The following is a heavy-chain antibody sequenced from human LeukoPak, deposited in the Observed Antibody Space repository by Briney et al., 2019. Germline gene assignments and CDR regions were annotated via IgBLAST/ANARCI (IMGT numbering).Heavy chain of an antibody. Sequence: PGGSLRLSSAASGFTFSSYWMSWVRQTPGKGLEWVANIKEDGSEIYYVDSVKGRFTISRDDAKNSLYLQMNSLRAEDTAVYHCARSGYASGFDQWGQGTLVTVSS. CDR2: IKEDGSEI. CDR3: ARSGYASGFDQ. D-gene: IGHD5-18*01. V-gene: IGHV3-7*01. CDR1: GFTFSSYW. J-gene: IGHJ1*01.